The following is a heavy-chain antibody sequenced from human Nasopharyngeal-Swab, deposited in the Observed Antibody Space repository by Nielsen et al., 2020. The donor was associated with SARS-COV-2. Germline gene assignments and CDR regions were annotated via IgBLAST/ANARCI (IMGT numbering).Heavy chain of an antibody. CDR1: GFTFDDYA. J-gene: IGHJ3*02. CDR2: ISWNSGSI. CDR3: AKENNDAPFDI. Sequence: SLKISCAASGFTFDDYAMHRVRQAPGKGLEWVPGISWNSGSIGYADSVKGRFTISRDNAKNSLYLQMNSLRAADTALYYCAKENNDAPFDIWGQGTMVTVSS. D-gene: IGHD1-1*01. V-gene: IGHV3-9*01.